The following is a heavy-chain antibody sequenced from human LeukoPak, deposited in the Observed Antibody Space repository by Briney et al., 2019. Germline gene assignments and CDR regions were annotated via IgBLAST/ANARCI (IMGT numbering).Heavy chain of an antibody. CDR2: ISYDGGNK. CDR3: AKDSYGMDV. CDR1: GFVFITYD. Sequence: PGRSLSLSCAASGFVFITYDMHWVRQAPGKGLEWVAVISYDGGNKYYVDSVKGRFTISRDNSENTVYLQMNSVRGDDTAVYYCAKDSYGMDVWGQGTTVTVSS. J-gene: IGHJ6*02. V-gene: IGHV3-30*18.